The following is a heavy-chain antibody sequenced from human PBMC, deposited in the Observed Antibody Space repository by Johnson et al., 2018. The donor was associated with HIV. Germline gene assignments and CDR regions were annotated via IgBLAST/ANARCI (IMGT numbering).Heavy chain of an antibody. D-gene: IGHD6-6*01. J-gene: IGHJ3*02. CDR3: AREGIAARPGAFDI. Sequence: VQLVESGGGVIRPGGSLRLSCATSGFTFDDYGMSWVRQAPGKGLEWVSYISSSGTTIYYADSVKGRFTISRDNAKNSLYLQMNSLRAEDTALYYCAREGIAARPGAFDIWGQGTMVTVSS. V-gene: IGHV3-11*01. CDR1: GFTFDDYG. CDR2: ISSSGTTI.